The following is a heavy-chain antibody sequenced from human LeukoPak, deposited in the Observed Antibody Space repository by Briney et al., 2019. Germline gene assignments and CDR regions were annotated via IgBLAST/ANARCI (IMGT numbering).Heavy chain of an antibody. J-gene: IGHJ4*02. CDR1: GFTVSSNY. CDR2: IYGCGST. V-gene: IGHV3-66*01. D-gene: IGHD3-22*01. Sequence: GGSLRLSCAASGFTVSSNYMSWVRQAPGKGLEWVSVIYGCGSTYYADSVKGRFTISRDNSKNTLYLQMNSLRAEDTAVYYCASNYDSSPRALDYWGQGTLVTVSS. CDR3: ASNYDSSPRALDY.